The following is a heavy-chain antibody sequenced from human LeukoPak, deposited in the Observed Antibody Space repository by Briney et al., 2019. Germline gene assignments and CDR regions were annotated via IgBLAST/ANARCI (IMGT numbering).Heavy chain of an antibody. V-gene: IGHV4-59*01. CDR2: AYYTGST. J-gene: IGHJ3*02. Sequence: ASETLSLTCTVSGGSISSYYWTWIRQPTGKGLEWIGYAYYTGSTNYNPSLKSRVTISVDTSKNQFSLKLSSVTAADTAVYYCARTFYYESSDYYYYAFDIWGQGTMVTVSS. CDR1: GGSISSYY. D-gene: IGHD3-22*01. CDR3: ARTFYYESSDYYYYAFDI.